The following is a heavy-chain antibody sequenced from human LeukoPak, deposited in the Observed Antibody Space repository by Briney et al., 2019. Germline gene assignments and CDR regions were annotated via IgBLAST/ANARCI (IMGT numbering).Heavy chain of an antibody. D-gene: IGHD1-26*01. CDR1: GFTFSSYA. CDR3: ARDRGYSGSWDFDY. J-gene: IGHJ4*02. V-gene: IGHV3-30*04. CDR2: ISYDGSNK. Sequence: GRSLRLSCAASGFTFSSYAMHWVRQAPGKGLEWAAVISYDGSNKYYADSVKGRFTISRDNSKNTLYLQMNSLRAEDTAVYYCARDRGYSGSWDFDYWGQGTLVTVSS.